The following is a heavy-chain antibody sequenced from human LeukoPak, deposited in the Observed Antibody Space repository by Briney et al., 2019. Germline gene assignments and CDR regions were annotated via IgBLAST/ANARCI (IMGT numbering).Heavy chain of an antibody. Sequence: HPGGSLRLSCAASGFTFSSYAMHWVRQAPGKGLEWMAFISYDGSNKYYADSVKGRFTISRDNSKNTLYLQMNSLRAEDTAVYYCAREMTYVWGSYRYTPYFDYWGQGTLVTVSS. D-gene: IGHD3-16*02. CDR3: AREMTYVWGSYRYTPYFDY. CDR2: ISYDGSNK. CDR1: GFTFSSYA. J-gene: IGHJ4*02. V-gene: IGHV3-30-3*01.